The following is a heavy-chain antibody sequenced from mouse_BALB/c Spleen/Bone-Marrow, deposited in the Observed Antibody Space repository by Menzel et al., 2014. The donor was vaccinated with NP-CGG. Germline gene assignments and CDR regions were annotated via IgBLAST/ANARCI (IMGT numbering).Heavy chain of an antibody. CDR3: ARPSYDYDLAWFAY. Sequence: EVMLVESGPSLVKPSQTLSLTCSATGDSIASGYWNWIRKFPGNKLEYMGYISYSGSTYYNPSLKSRISITRDTSKNXYYLQLNSVTTEDTATYYCARPSYDYDLAWFAYWGQGTLVTVSA. V-gene: IGHV3-8*02. J-gene: IGHJ3*01. CDR2: ISYSGST. CDR1: GDSIASGY. D-gene: IGHD2-4*01.